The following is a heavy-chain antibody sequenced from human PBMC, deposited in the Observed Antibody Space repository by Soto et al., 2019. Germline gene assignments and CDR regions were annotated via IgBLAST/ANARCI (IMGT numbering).Heavy chain of an antibody. Sequence: QVQLQESGPGLVKPSETLTLTCTVSGGSISSYYWSWIRQPPGKGLEWIGYIYYSGSTNYNPSLQSRVTISVDTSKNQFSLKLSSVTAADTAVYYCAREDYGQCFDYWGQGTLVTVSS. D-gene: IGHD3-10*01. V-gene: IGHV4-59*01. CDR2: IYYSGST. CDR3: AREDYGQCFDY. CDR1: GGSISSYY. J-gene: IGHJ4*02.